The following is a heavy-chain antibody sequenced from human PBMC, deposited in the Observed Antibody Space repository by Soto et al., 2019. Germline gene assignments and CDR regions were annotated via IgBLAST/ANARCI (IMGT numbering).Heavy chain of an antibody. J-gene: IGHJ2*01. CDR3: AKDAIAAAGASVFGWYFDL. CDR2: ISYDGSNK. V-gene: IGHV3-30*18. CDR1: GFTFSSYG. Sequence: QVQLVESGGGVVQPGRSLRLSCAASGFTFSSYGMHWVRQAPGKGLEWVAVISYDGSNKYYADSVKGRFTISRDNSKNTLYLQMNSLRDEDTAVYYCAKDAIAAAGASVFGWYFDLWGRGTLVTVFS. D-gene: IGHD6-13*01.